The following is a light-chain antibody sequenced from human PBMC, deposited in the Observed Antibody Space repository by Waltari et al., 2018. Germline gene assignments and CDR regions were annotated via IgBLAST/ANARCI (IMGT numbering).Light chain of an antibody. CDR1: QSVLYSSNSKDY. V-gene: IGKV4-1*01. CDR3: QRYCTIPIT. J-gene: IGKJ5*01. Sequence: DIVMTQSPDSLAVSLGERATIPCKSSQSVLYSSNSKDYLAWYQQKPGQPPKLLIYWASTRESGVPDRFSGSGSGTDFTLTISSLQAEDVAVYYCQRYCTIPITFGQGTRLEIK. CDR2: WAS.